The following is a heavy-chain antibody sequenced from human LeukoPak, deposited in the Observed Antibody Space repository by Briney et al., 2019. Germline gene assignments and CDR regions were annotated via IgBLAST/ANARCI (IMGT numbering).Heavy chain of an antibody. D-gene: IGHD2-2*01. Sequence: GGSLRLSCAASGFTVSNNFLSWVRQAPGKGLEWVSVIYSGGSTYYADSVKGRFTISRDNSKSTLYLQMNSLRAEDTAVYYCARHQIVVVPAAGMDVWGQGTTVTVPS. J-gene: IGHJ6*02. CDR1: GFTVSNNF. CDR2: IYSGGST. CDR3: ARHQIVVVPAAGMDV. V-gene: IGHV3-53*01.